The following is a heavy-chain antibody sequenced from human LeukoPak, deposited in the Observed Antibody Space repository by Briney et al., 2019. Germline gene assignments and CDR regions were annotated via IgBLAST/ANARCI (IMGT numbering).Heavy chain of an antibody. CDR3: ASNGVEGYYFDY. J-gene: IGHJ4*02. Sequence: SETLSLTCTVSGGSISSGGYYWSWIRQHPGKGLEWIGYIYYSGSTYYSPSLKSRVTISVDTSKNQFSLKLTSVTAADTAVYYCASNGVEGYYFDYWGQGTLVTVSS. CDR2: IYYSGST. D-gene: IGHD3-10*01. V-gene: IGHV4-31*03. CDR1: GGSISSGGYY.